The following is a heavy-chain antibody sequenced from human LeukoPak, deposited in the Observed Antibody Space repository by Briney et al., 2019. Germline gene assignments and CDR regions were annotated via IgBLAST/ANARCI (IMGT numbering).Heavy chain of an antibody. Sequence: SETLSLTCAVYGGSFSGYYWSWIRQPPRKGLEWIGEIIHSGSTNYNPSLKSRVTISVDTSKNQFSLKLSSVTAADTAVYYCARGRALYGDSRYLTKYFDYWGQGTLVTVSS. D-gene: IGHD4-17*01. CDR3: ARGRALYGDSRYLTKYFDY. J-gene: IGHJ4*02. CDR1: GGSFSGYY. V-gene: IGHV4-34*01. CDR2: IIHSGST.